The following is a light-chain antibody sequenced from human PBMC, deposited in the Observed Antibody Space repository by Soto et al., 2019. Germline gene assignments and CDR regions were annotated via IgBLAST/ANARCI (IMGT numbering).Light chain of an antibody. V-gene: IGLV2-14*03. J-gene: IGLJ1*01. Sequence: QSVLTQPAAVSESPGQSITISCTGTSSDVGAYDYVSWYQQHPDKAPKLMIYEVSNRPSGVSNRFSGSKSVNTATLTISGLQADDEADYYCSSYTSSSTRVFGTGTKVTVL. CDR1: SSDVGAYDY. CDR3: SSYTSSSTRV. CDR2: EVS.